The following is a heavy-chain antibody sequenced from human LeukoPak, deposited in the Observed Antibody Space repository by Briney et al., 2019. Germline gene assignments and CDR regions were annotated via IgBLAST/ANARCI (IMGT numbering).Heavy chain of an antibody. V-gene: IGHV3-73*01. CDR3: VGDYNSWTGLKY. D-gene: IGHD3-3*01. J-gene: IGHJ4*02. CDR1: GFTFGDST. CDR2: IGNKARNYAT. Sequence: PGGSLRLSCAASGFTFGDSTMHWFRQASGKGLEWVGHIGNKARNYATEYAASLKGRFTISRDDSKDTAYLQVNSLKTEDTAVYYCVGDYNSWTGLKYWGQGTLVTVSS.